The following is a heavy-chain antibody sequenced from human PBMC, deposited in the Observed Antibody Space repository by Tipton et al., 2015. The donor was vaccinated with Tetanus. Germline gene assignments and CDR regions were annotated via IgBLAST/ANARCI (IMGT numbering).Heavy chain of an antibody. CDR1: GGSVRSTNSY. CDR2: IYYSGTT. Sequence: TLSLTCTVSGGSVRSTNSYWSWLRQPPGKGLEWIGYIYYSGTTKYNPSLKSRTTMSVDRSKSQFSLEVTSVTAADTAVYFCARGPLENEGYFDSCGQGILVTVTA. CDR3: ARGPLENEGYFDS. V-gene: IGHV4-61*01. D-gene: IGHD1-1*01. J-gene: IGHJ4*02.